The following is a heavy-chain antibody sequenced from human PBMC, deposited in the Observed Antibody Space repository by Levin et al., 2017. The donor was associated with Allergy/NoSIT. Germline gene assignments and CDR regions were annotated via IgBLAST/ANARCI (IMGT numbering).Heavy chain of an antibody. Sequence: GGSLRLSCAASGFTFSSYSMNWVRQAPGKGLEWVSSISSSSSYIYYADSVKGRFTISRDNAKNSLYLQMNSLRAEDTAVYYCARGKKDIVVVVAALYYFDYWGQGTLVTVSS. J-gene: IGHJ4*02. CDR2: ISSSSSYI. V-gene: IGHV3-21*01. CDR3: ARGKKDIVVVVAALYYFDY. CDR1: GFTFSSYS. D-gene: IGHD2-15*01.